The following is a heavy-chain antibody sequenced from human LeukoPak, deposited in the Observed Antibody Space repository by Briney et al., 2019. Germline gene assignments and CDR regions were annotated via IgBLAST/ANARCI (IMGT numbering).Heavy chain of an antibody. J-gene: IGHJ6*02. CDR3: ARVSGYCSGGSCYGLPSHGMDV. V-gene: IGHV1-24*01. CDR1: GYTLTELS. CDR2: FDPEDGET. Sequence: GASVKVSCKVSGYTLTELSMHWVRQAPGKGLEWMGGFDPEDGETIYAQKFQGRVTMTEDTSTDTVYMELSSLRSEDTAVYYCARVSGYCSGGSCYGLPSHGMDVWGQGTTVTVSS. D-gene: IGHD2-15*01.